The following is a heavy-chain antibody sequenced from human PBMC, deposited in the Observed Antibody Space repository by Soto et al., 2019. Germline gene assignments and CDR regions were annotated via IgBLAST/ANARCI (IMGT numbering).Heavy chain of an antibody. CDR3: AKDLLPYEKVDDFDI. CDR2: ISGSGGST. Sequence: EVQLLESGGGLVQPGGSLRLSCAASGFTFSSYAMSWVRQAPGKGLEWVSAISGSGGSTYYADSVKGRFTISRDNSKNTLYLQMNSVRAEDTDVYYCAKDLLPYEKVDDFDIWGQGTMVTVSS. V-gene: IGHV3-23*01. D-gene: IGHD2-21*01. J-gene: IGHJ3*02. CDR1: GFTFSSYA.